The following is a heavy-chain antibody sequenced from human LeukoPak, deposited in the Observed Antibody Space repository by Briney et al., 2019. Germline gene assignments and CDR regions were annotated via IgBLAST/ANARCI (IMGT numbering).Heavy chain of an antibody. CDR2: IIPKFGVP. CDR3: AKGSYYYDDDDDDYFPIRYYYFYMDV. J-gene: IGHJ6*03. D-gene: IGHD3-22*01. Sequence: GASVKVSCKASGDTFRRYTVNWMRQAPGQGLEWMGGIIPKFGVPNYAQKFQGRVTISTDESTSTAYMELNSLKSEDTAVYYCAKGSYYYDDDDDDYFPIRYYYFYMDVWGTGTTVTVSS. V-gene: IGHV1-69*05. CDR1: GDTFRRYT.